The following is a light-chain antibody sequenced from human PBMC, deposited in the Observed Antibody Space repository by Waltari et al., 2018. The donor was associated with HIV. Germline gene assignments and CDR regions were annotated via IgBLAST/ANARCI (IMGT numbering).Light chain of an antibody. J-gene: IGLJ1*01. Sequence: QSALTQPRSVSGSPGQSVPLSCPGTSSDVGVYNYVSWYQQFSDKAPKLTIYDVTKRPSGVPDRFSGSKSGNTASLTIRGLQAEDEADYYCCSFSGNYTSYVFGTGTKVTVL. V-gene: IGLV2-11*01. CDR3: CSFSGNYTSYV. CDR2: DVT. CDR1: SSDVGVYNY.